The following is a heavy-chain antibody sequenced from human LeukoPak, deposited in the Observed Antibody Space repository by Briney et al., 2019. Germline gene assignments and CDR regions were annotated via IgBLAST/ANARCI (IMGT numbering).Heavy chain of an antibody. CDR1: GFTFDDYA. CDR2: ISWNSGSI. J-gene: IGHJ4*02. Sequence: GRSLRLSCAASGFTFDDYAMHWVRHAPGKGLEWVSGISWNSGSIGYADSVKGRFTISRDNAKNSLYLQMNSLRAEDTALYYCAKDCYDFWSGSDYWGQGTLDTVSS. D-gene: IGHD3-3*01. CDR3: AKDCYDFWSGSDY. V-gene: IGHV3-9*01.